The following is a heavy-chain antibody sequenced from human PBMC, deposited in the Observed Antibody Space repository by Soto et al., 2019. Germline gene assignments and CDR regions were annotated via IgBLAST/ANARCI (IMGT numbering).Heavy chain of an antibody. V-gene: IGHV1-18*01. CDR3: ASFDGKNFWSGLYYLPAYYFDY. J-gene: IGHJ4*02. CDR1: GYTFTSYG. Sequence: GASVKVSCKASGYTFTSYGISWVRQAPGQGLEWMGWISAYNGNTNYAQKLQGRVTMTTDTSTSTAYMELRSLRSDDTAVYYCASFDGKNFWSGLYYLPAYYFDYWGQGTLVTVSS. CDR2: ISAYNGNT. D-gene: IGHD3-3*01.